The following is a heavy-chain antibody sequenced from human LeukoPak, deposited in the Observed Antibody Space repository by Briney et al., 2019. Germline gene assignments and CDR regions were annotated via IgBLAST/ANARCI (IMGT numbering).Heavy chain of an antibody. CDR3: ARGPPQYYDSSGYKLSFAEYFQH. J-gene: IGHJ1*01. Sequence: SETLSLTCAVYGGSFSGYYWSWIRQPPGKGLEWIGEINHSGSTNYNPSLKSRVTISVDTSKNQFSLKLSSVTAADTAVYYCARGPPQYYDSSGYKLSFAEYFQHWGQGTLVTVSS. CDR1: GGSFSGYY. V-gene: IGHV4-34*01. D-gene: IGHD3-22*01. CDR2: INHSGST.